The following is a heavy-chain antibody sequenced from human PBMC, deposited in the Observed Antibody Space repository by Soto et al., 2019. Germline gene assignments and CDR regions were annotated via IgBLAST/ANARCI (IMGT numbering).Heavy chain of an antibody. Sequence: QVQLVESGGGVVQPGRSLRLSCAASGFSFSNYGMQWVRQAPGKGLEWVAVVSYDGNNKYYADSVKGRFTISRGNSKNMLYLHMDSLRPEDSAVYYCAKDRSLLGYYFDYWGQGTLVSVSS. V-gene: IGHV3-30*18. D-gene: IGHD2-21*01. CDR2: VSYDGNNK. CDR1: GFSFSNYG. J-gene: IGHJ4*02. CDR3: AKDRSLLGYYFDY.